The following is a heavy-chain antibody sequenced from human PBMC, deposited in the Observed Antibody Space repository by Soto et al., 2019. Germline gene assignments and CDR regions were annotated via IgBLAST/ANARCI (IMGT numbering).Heavy chain of an antibody. J-gene: IGHJ5*02. Sequence: SETLSLTCTVSGGSISSSSYYWGWIRQPPGKGLEWIGSIYYSGSTYYNPSLKSRVTISVDTSKNQFSLKLSSVTAADTAVYYCARDAVYDFWSGSWFDPWGQGTLVTVSS. CDR3: ARDAVYDFWSGSWFDP. CDR2: IYYSGST. D-gene: IGHD3-3*01. V-gene: IGHV4-39*02. CDR1: GGSISSSSYY.